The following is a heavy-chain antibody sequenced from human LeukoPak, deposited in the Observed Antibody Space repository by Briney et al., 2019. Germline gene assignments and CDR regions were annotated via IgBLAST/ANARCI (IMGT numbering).Heavy chain of an antibody. J-gene: IGHJ4*02. CDR1: GFTFSSYG. V-gene: IGHV3-30*03. CDR3: AREDCSGGTCHHYYSDS. CDR2: ISYDGSNK. Sequence: GRSLRLSCAASGFTFSSYGMHWVRQAPGKGLEWVAVISYDGSNKYYADSVKGRFTISRDNSKNTLYLQMNSLRAEDTAVYYCAREDCSGGTCHHYYSDSWGQGTLVTVSS. D-gene: IGHD2-15*01.